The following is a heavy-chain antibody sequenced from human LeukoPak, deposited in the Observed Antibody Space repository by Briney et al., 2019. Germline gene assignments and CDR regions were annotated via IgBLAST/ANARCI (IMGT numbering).Heavy chain of an antibody. Sequence: SETLSLTCAVYGGSFSGYYWSWIRQPPGKGLEWIGEINHSGSINYNPSLKSRVTISVDTSKNQFSLKLSSVTAADTAVYYCARGVSLPIRRTRIAAADNPVNDAFDIWGQGTMVTVSS. CDR2: INHSGSI. J-gene: IGHJ3*02. D-gene: IGHD6-13*01. V-gene: IGHV4-34*01. CDR1: GGSFSGYY. CDR3: ARGVSLPIRRTRIAAADNPVNDAFDI.